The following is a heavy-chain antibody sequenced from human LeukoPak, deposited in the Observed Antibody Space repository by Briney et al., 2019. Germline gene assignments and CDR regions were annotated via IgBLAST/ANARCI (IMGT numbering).Heavy chain of an antibody. CDR2: ISGSGGST. J-gene: IGHJ3*02. D-gene: IGHD2-15*01. V-gene: IGHV3-23*01. Sequence: PGGALRLSCAASGFTFSSYAMSWVRQAPGKGLEWVSAISGSGGSTYYADSVKGRFTISRDNSKNTLYLQMNSLRAEDTAVYYCAKDCSGGSCYLAFDIWGQGTMVTVSS. CDR3: AKDCSGGSCYLAFDI. CDR1: GFTFSSYA.